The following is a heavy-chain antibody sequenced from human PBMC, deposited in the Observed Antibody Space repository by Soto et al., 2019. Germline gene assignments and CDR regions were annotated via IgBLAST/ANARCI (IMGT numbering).Heavy chain of an antibody. CDR3: PRHPPLSMIVVVGVDDF. V-gene: IGHV3-30*03. Sequence: PGGSLRLSCAASGFSFSTYGMHWVRQAPGKGLEWVAAISHHGSNKYYADTVQGRFTIFRDNDKGLVYVQMNRLRAEDTAVYYWPRHPPLSMIVVVGVDDFGGQGTLVTVSS. CDR2: ISHHGSNK. CDR1: GFSFSTYG. D-gene: IGHD3-22*01. J-gene: IGHJ4*02.